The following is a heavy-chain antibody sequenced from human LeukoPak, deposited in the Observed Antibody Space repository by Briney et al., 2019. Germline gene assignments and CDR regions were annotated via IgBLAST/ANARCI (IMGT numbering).Heavy chain of an antibody. CDR2: INAGNGNT. V-gene: IGHV1-3*01. D-gene: IGHD1-1*01. Sequence: GASVKVSCKASRYTFSNYDINWVRQAPGQRLEWMGWINAGNGNTKYSQKFQGRVTITRDTSASTAYMELSSLRSEDTAVYYCASSPLEPYFDYWGQGTLVTVSS. J-gene: IGHJ4*02. CDR1: RYTFSNYD. CDR3: ASSPLEPYFDY.